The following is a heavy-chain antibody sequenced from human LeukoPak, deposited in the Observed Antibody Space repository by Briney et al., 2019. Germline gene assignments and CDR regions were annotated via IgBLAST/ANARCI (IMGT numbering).Heavy chain of an antibody. Sequence: SETLSLTCAVYGGSFSGYYWSWIRQPPGKGLEWIGEINHSGSTNYNPSLKSRVTISVDTSKNQFSLKLSSVTAADTAVYYCACGFGVVEANFDYWGQGTLVTVSS. D-gene: IGHD3-3*01. V-gene: IGHV4-34*01. CDR1: GGSFSGYY. J-gene: IGHJ4*02. CDR2: INHSGST. CDR3: ACGFGVVEANFDY.